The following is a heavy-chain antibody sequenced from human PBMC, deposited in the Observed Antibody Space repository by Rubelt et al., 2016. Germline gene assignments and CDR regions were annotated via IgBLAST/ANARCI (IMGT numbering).Heavy chain of an antibody. V-gene: IGHV1-69*01. CDR2: IIPNFGTT. CDR1: GYTFTNYD. J-gene: IGHJ4*02. Sequence: QVQLVQSGAEVRKPGASVKVSCKASGYTFTNYDINWVRQATGQGLEWVGGIIPNFGTTNYAQNFQDRVTITADESTKTVYLEMSCLRWEDTAMYYCAKTPEGGSHFDQWGQGILVTVSS. CDR3: AKTPEGGSHFDQ. D-gene: IGHD2-15*01.